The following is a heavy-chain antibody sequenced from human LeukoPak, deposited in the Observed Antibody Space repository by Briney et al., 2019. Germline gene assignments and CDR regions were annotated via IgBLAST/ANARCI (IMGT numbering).Heavy chain of an antibody. CDR3: ATLGYRSGGSCYGTVSKKHFDY. CDR1: GGSISSSSYY. J-gene: IGHJ4*02. Sequence: SETLSLTCTVSGGSISSSSYYWGWIRQPPGKGLEWIGSIYYSGSTYYNPSLKSRVTISVDTSKNQFSLKLSSVTAADTAVYYCATLGYRSGGSCYGTVSKKHFDYWGQGTLVTVSS. V-gene: IGHV4-39*01. CDR2: IYYSGST. D-gene: IGHD2-15*01.